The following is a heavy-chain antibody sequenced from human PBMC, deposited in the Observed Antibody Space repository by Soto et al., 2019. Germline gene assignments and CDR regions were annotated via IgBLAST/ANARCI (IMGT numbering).Heavy chain of an antibody. CDR3: ARDGYNDMNLLYYNYYGMDV. V-gene: IGHV3-33*01. CDR2: IWYDGSNK. CDR1: GFTFSSYG. J-gene: IGHJ6*02. D-gene: IGHD5-12*01. Sequence: GRSLRLSCAASGFTFSSYGMHWVRQAPGKGLEWVAVIWYDGSNKYYADSVKGRFTISRDNSKNTLYLQMNSRRAEDTAVYYCARDGYNDMNLLYYNYYGMDVCGRGSTVAVSS.